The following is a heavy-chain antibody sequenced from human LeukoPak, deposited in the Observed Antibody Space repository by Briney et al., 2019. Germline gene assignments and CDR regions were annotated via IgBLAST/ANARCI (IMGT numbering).Heavy chain of an antibody. D-gene: IGHD6-13*01. CDR2: IIPIFGTA. V-gene: IGHV1-69*13. J-gene: IGHJ4*02. Sequence: PEASVKVSCKASGGTSSSYAISWVRQAPGQGLEWMGGIIPIFGTANYAQKFQGRVTITADESTSTAYMELSSLRSEDTAVYYCARSYSSSYHFDYWGQGTLVTVSS. CDR3: ARSYSSSYHFDY. CDR1: GGTSSSYA.